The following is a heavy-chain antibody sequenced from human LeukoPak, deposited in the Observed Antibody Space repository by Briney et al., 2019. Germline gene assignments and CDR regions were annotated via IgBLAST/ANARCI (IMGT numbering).Heavy chain of an antibody. Sequence: PGGSLRLSCAASGFTFSSYAMHWVRQAPGKGLEWVAVISYDGSNKYYADSVKGRFTISRDNSKNTLYLQMNSLRAEDTAVYYCATSWGAGWFDPWGQGTLVTVSS. V-gene: IGHV3-30-3*01. D-gene: IGHD3-16*01. CDR2: ISYDGSNK. CDR3: ATSWGAGWFDP. CDR1: GFTFSSYA. J-gene: IGHJ5*02.